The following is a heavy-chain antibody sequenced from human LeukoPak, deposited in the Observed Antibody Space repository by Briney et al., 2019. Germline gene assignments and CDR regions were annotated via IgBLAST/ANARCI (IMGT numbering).Heavy chain of an antibody. V-gene: IGHV3-23*01. J-gene: IGHJ6*03. D-gene: IGHD3-9*01. CDR1: GFTFSSYG. CDR2: FGGSGGST. CDR3: AKQGRDWLRDYYYYMDV. Sequence: PGGTLRLSCVASGFTFSSYGMSWVRQAPGKGLEWVSSFGGSGGSTYYADSVKGRFTISRDNSKNTLYLRMNSLRAEDTAVYYCAKQGRDWLRDYYYYMDVWGKGTTVTISS.